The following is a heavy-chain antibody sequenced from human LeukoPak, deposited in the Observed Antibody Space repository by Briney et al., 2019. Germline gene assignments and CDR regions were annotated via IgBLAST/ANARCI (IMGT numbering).Heavy chain of an antibody. J-gene: IGHJ4*02. CDR1: GFTFSTYG. V-gene: IGHV3-33*01. CDR3: ARDMSSGWYHLFDY. Sequence: PGGSLRLSCAASGFTFSTYGMHWVRQAPGKGLEWVAVIRNDGTNKLYTDSVKGRFTISRDSSKNMVSLQMNSLSAEDTAVYYCARDMSSGWYHLFDYWGQGTLVTVSS. CDR2: IRNDGTNK. D-gene: IGHD6-19*01.